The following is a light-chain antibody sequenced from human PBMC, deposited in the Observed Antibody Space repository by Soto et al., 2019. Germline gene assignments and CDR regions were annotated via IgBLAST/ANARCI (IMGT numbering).Light chain of an antibody. CDR2: AAS. J-gene: IGKJ2*01. V-gene: IGKV1-9*01. Sequence: DIQLTQSPSFLSASVGDRVTITCRASQGISSYLAWYQQRPGKAPKLLIYAASTLQSGVPSRFSGSGSGTEFPLTISRLQPEDFATYYCQQLKTYPRTFGQGTNLEIK. CDR3: QQLKTYPRT. CDR1: QGISSY.